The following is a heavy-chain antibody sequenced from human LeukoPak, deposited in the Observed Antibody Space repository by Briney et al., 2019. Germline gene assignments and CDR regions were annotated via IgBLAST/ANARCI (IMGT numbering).Heavy chain of an antibody. CDR3: ASHTYYYSSGSFAY. J-gene: IGHJ4*02. Sequence: ASVKVSCKASGYTFTSYGISWVRQAPGQGLEWMGWTSAYNGNTNYAQRVQGSTYNDYTKYAQRFQGRVTMTRDTSINTAYLELSSLRSEDTAVYYCASHTYYYSSGSFAYWGQGTLVTVSS. V-gene: IGHV1-18*01. D-gene: IGHD3-10*01. CDR2: TSAYNGNT. CDR1: GYTFTSYG.